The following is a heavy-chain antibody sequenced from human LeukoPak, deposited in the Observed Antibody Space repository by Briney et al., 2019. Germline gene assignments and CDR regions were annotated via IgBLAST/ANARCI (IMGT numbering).Heavy chain of an antibody. D-gene: IGHD2-21*01. CDR3: ARDSGHSGGDESNHLDY. V-gene: IGHV3-48*03. Sequence: PGGSLRLSCAASGFNFSNYEFNWVRQAPGRGLEWVSYISRSGSFITYGDSVKGRFTISRDNAKNSLYLQMNSLRAEDTAVYYCARDSGHSGGDESNHLDYWAKGTVVTVSS. CDR2: ISRSGSFI. J-gene: IGHJ4*02. CDR1: GFNFSNYE.